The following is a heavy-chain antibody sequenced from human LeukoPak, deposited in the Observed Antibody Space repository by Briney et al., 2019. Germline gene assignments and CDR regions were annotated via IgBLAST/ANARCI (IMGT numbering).Heavy chain of an antibody. CDR3: AKSNGYGLIDI. D-gene: IGHD3-10*01. CDR1: GGSISSYY. V-gene: IGHV4-59*08. CDR2: IYHRGST. Sequence: SETLSLTCTVSGGSISSYYWSWIRQPPGKGLEWIGQIYHRGSTDYNPSLKSRVTISVNTSKNQFSLKLSSVTAADTAVYYCAKSNGYGLIDIRGQGTMVTVSS. J-gene: IGHJ3*02.